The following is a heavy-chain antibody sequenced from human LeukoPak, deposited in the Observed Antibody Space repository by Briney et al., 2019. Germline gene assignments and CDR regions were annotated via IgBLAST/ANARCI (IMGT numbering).Heavy chain of an antibody. J-gene: IGHJ3*02. V-gene: IGHV3-64*01. CDR3: ARDRDGGFAFDI. Sequence: PGGSLRLSCAASGFSFSNYVMHWVRQAPGKGLEYVSAIMPNGETRGYANSMKGRFTISSDNSKHTLYLQMGSLRAEDMAIYYCARDRDGGFAFDIWGQATLVSVCS. D-gene: IGHD2-15*01. CDR2: IMPNGETR. CDR1: GFSFSNYV.